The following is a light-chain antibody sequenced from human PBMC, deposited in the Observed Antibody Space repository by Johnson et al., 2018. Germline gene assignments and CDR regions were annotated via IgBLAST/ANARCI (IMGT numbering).Light chain of an antibody. CDR1: SSNIGNNY. Sequence: QSVLTKPPSVSAAPGQKVTISCSGSSSNIGNNYVSWYQQLPGTAPKLLIYENNKRPSGIPDRFSGSKSGTSATLGITGLQTGDEADYYCGTWDSSLSAGNVFGTGTKVTFL. CDR2: ENN. CDR3: GTWDSSLSAGNV. V-gene: IGLV1-51*02. J-gene: IGLJ1*01.